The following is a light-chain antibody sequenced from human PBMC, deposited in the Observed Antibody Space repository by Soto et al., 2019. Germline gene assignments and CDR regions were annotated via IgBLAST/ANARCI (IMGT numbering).Light chain of an antibody. Sequence: QSVLTQPPSASGTPGQRVTISCSDSSSNIGSNTVNWYQQLPGTAPKLLIYSNNQRPSGVPDRFSGSKSGTSASLAISGLQSEDEADYYCAAWDDSLNGLFGGGTKLTVL. V-gene: IGLV1-44*01. CDR1: SSNIGSNT. J-gene: IGLJ2*01. CDR2: SNN. CDR3: AAWDDSLNGL.